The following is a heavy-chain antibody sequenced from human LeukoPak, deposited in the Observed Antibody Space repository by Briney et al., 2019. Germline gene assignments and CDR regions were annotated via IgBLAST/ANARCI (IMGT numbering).Heavy chain of an antibody. D-gene: IGHD5-18*01. CDR2: IIPIFGTA. CDR3: AGRVDTAMVRFDP. J-gene: IGHJ5*02. Sequence: AVKVSCKASGGTFSSYAISWVRQAPGQGLEWMGGIIPIFGTANYAQKFQGRVTITTDESTSTAYMELSSLRSEDTAVYYCAGRVDTAMVRFDPWGQGTLVTVSS. V-gene: IGHV1-69*05. CDR1: GGTFSSYA.